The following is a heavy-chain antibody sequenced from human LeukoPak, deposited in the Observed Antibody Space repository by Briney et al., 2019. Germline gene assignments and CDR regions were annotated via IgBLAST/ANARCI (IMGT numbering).Heavy chain of an antibody. V-gene: IGHV1-69*01. CDR3: ARETRSGSYWKAWRFDI. CDR2: IIPIFGTA. Sequence: SVKVSCKASGGTFSSYAISWVRQAPGQGLEWMGGIIPIFGTASYAQKFQGRVTITADESTSTAYMELSSLRSEDTAVYYCARETRSGSYWKAWRFDIWGQGTMVTVSS. J-gene: IGHJ3*02. D-gene: IGHD1-26*01. CDR1: GGTFSSYA.